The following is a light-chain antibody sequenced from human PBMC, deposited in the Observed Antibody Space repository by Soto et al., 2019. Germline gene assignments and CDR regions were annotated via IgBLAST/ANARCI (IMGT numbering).Light chain of an antibody. V-gene: IGLV3-21*02. CDR3: QVWDSSGVSLV. J-gene: IGLJ2*01. CDR1: NIGSES. Sequence: SYELTQPLSVSVAPGQTARIACGGSNIGSESVHWYQQKPGQAPILVVYDDSDRPSGSPERVSGCKCGNTATLTVSRVEAGDEAEYYCQVWDSSGVSLVFGGGTKVTVL. CDR2: DDS.